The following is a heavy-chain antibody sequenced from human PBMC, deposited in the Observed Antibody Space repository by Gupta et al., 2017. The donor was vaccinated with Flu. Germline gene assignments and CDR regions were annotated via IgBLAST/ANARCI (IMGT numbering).Heavy chain of an antibody. D-gene: IGHD2-8*01. Sequence: SYDVHWVRQATGSGLEWLGWMTQKSGNRGYAKQVQGRVTMTRDTSTNTLYMELSSLRFEDTAVYYCTRWSEWGNHEGNFDSWGQGTLVTVSS. V-gene: IGHV1-8*01. CDR3: TRWSEWGNHEGNFDS. CDR1: SYD. CDR2: MTQKSGNR. J-gene: IGHJ4*02.